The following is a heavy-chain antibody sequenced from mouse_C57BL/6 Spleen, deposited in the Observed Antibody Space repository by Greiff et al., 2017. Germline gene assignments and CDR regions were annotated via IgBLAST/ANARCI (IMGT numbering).Heavy chain of an antibody. V-gene: IGHV5-4*01. D-gene: IGHD2-2*01. CDR1: GFTFSSYA. CDR2: ISGGGSYT. CDR3: ARDWRVYYCYGYAMDY. J-gene: IGHJ4*01. Sequence: EVMLVESGGGLVKPGGSLKLSCAASGFTFSSYAMSWVRQTPEKRLVWVATISGGGSYTYYPDNVKGRFTISRDNAKNNLYLQMSHLKSEDTAMYYCARDWRVYYCYGYAMDYWGQGTSVTVSS.